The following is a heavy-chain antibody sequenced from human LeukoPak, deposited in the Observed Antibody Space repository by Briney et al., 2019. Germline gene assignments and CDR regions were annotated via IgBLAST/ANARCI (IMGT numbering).Heavy chain of an antibody. J-gene: IGHJ4*02. CDR3: AGASYDSSGVH. CDR1: GDSISSYY. CDR2: IYYSGST. Sequence: SETLSLTCTIPGDSISSYYWSSIRQPPGKGLEWIGYIYYSGSTNYNPSLKSRVTISVDTSKNQFSLKLSSVTAADTAVYYCAGASYDSSGVHWGQGTLVTV. D-gene: IGHD3-22*01. V-gene: IGHV4-59*01.